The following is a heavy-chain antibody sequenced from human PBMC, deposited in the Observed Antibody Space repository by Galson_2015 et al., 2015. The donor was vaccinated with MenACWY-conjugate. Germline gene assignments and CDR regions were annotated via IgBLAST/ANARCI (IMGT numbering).Heavy chain of an antibody. Sequence: SETLSLTCTVSGGFISGYYWSWIRQSPGKGLEWLGYISYSGDTNYNPSLKSRVAISVDTSTNRFSLSLSSVTAADTAMYYCARHLYGGGECYFCYFDYWG. CDR1: GGFISGYY. V-gene: IGHV4-59*08. CDR3: ARHLYGGGECYFCYFDY. CDR2: ISYSGDT. D-gene: IGHD2-21*01. J-gene: IGHJ4*01.